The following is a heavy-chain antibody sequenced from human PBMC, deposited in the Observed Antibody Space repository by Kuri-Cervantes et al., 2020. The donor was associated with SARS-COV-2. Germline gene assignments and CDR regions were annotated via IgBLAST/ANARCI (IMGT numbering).Heavy chain of an antibody. CDR2: ISSSYI. J-gene: IGHJ6*03. V-gene: IGHV3-11*06. CDR3: AREGHDYSNLRTPYYYYYYMDV. CDR1: GFTFSDYY. Sequence: GESLKISCAASGFTFSDYYMSWIRQAPGKGLEWVSYISSSYIYYADSVKGRFTISRDNAKNSLYLQMNSLRAEDTAVYYCAREGHDYSNLRTPYYYYYYMDVWGKGTTVTVSS. D-gene: IGHD4-11*01.